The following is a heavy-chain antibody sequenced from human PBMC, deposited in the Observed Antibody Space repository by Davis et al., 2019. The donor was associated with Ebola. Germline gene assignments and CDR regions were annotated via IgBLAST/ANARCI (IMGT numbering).Heavy chain of an antibody. CDR2: TYYKSKWYN. CDR1: WDRVSSAG. D-gene: IGHD3-10*01. Sequence: HSQTPSLTLSISWDRVSSAGWNWTTQSPSRGLEWLGRTYYKSKWYNDYAVSVKSRITINPDTSKNQFSLQLNSVTPEDTALYYCARGWFRGGMDVWGQGTLVTVSS. V-gene: IGHV6-1*01. J-gene: IGHJ4*02. CDR3: ARGWFRGGMDV.